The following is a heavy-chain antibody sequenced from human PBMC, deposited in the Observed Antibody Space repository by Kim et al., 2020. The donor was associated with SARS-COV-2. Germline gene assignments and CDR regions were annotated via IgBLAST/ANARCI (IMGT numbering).Heavy chain of an antibody. D-gene: IGHD6-19*01. J-gene: IGHJ6*02. CDR1: GFTFSSYD. Sequence: GGSLRLSCAASGFTFSSYDMHWVRQATGKGLEWVSAIGTAGDTYYPGSVKGRFTISRENAKNSLYLQMNSLRAGDTAVYYCARAQQQWLVRPPWVGYYYGMDVWGQGTTVTVSS. V-gene: IGHV3-13*04. CDR3: ARAQQQWLVRPPWVGYYYGMDV. CDR2: IGTAGDT.